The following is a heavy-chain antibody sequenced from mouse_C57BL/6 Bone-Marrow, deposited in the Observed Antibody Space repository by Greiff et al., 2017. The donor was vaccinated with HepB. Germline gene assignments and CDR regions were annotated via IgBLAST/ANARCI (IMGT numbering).Heavy chain of an antibody. CDR2: INPSSGYT. CDR1: GYTFTSYT. CDR3: AREEGYGYDGFAY. V-gene: IGHV1-4*01. J-gene: IGHJ3*01. Sequence: QVQLKESGAELARPGASVKMSCKASGYTFTSYTMHWVKQRPGQGLEWIGYINPSSGYTKYNQKFKDKATLTADKSSSTAYMQLSSLTSEDSAVYYCAREEGYGYDGFAYWGQGTLVTVSA. D-gene: IGHD2-2*01.